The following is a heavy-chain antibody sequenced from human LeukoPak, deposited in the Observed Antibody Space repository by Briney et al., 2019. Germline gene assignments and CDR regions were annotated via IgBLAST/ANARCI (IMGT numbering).Heavy chain of an antibody. V-gene: IGHV4-39*07. CDR1: GGSISSSSYY. Sequence: PSETLSLTCTVSGGSISSSSYYWGWIRQPPGKGLEWIGSIYHSGSTYYNPSLKSRVTISVDRSKNQFSLKLSSVTAADTAVYYCARGGAIFGVVGYYFDYWGQGTLVTVSS. D-gene: IGHD3-3*01. J-gene: IGHJ4*02. CDR3: ARGGAIFGVVGYYFDY. CDR2: IYHSGST.